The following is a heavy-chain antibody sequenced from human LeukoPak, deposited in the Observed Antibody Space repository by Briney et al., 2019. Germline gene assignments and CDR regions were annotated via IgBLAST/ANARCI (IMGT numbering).Heavy chain of an antibody. V-gene: IGHV3-21*01. CDR2: ISSSGDYI. D-gene: IGHD3-22*01. CDR1: GLTFSYYS. J-gene: IGHJ4*02. CDR3: AREGIIYDSSAYFYFDY. Sequence: GGSLRLSCAASGLTFSYYSMDWVRQAPGKGLEWVSSISSSGDYIYYADSVMGRFTISRDNAKNSLYLQMNSLRAEDTAVYYCAREGIIYDSSAYFYFDYWGQGTPVTVSS.